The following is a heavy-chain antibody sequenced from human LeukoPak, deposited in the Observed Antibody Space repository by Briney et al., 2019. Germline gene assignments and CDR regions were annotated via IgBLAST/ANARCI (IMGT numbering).Heavy chain of an antibody. V-gene: IGHV3-30*04. D-gene: IGHD4-17*01. J-gene: IGHJ4*02. CDR3: ARTTLFDY. Sequence: PGGSLRLSCAASGFTFSSYAMHWVRQAPGKGLEWVAVISYDGSNKYYADSVKGRFTISRDSSKNTLYLQMNSLRAEDTAVYYCARTTLFDYWGQGTLVTVSS. CDR2: ISYDGSNK. CDR1: GFTFSSYA.